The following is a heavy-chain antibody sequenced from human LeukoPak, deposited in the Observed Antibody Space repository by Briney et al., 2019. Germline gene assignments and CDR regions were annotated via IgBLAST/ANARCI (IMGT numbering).Heavy chain of an antibody. D-gene: IGHD6-13*01. Sequence: ASVTVSCRASGYTFTGSYMHWGRQAPGQGLEWMGWINPNSGGTNYAQKFQGRVTMTRDTSISTAYMELSRLRSDDTAVYYCARVPHSSSWQPTDYWGQGTLVTVSS. J-gene: IGHJ4*02. CDR1: GYTFTGSY. CDR2: INPNSGGT. CDR3: ARVPHSSSWQPTDY. V-gene: IGHV1-2*02.